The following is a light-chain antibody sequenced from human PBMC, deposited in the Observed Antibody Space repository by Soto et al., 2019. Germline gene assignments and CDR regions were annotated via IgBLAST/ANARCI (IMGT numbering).Light chain of an antibody. CDR3: MQATQSSWT. J-gene: IGKJ1*01. CDR1: QSLVYSDGNTY. Sequence: DVVMTQSPLSLPVTLGQPASISCRSSQSLVYSDGNTYLNWFQQRPGQPPRLXIYKVSDRFSGVPDRFSGSGAGTDFTLTISRGEAEDVGVYYCMQATQSSWTFGQGTKVDIK. V-gene: IGKV2-24*01. CDR2: KVS.